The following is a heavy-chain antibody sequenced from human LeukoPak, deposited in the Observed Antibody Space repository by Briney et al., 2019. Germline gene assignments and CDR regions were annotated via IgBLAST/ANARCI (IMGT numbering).Heavy chain of an antibody. CDR3: ARDMDSGPDFFDY. V-gene: IGHV1-2*02. J-gene: IGHJ4*02. D-gene: IGHD1-26*01. Sequence: ASVKVSCKASGYTFTGYYLHWVRQAPGQGLEWMGWINPNSGDTDYAQNFQGRVTMTRDTSISTAYMELSRLGSDDTAVYYCARDMDSGPDFFDYWGLGTLVTVSS. CDR2: INPNSGDT. CDR1: GYTFTGYY.